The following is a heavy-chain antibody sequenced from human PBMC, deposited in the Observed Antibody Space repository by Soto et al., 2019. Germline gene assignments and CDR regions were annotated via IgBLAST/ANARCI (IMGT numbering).Heavy chain of an antibody. J-gene: IGHJ4*02. CDR1: GGTFNTYT. V-gene: IGHV1-69*02. CDR2: FIPILAMA. CDR3: AITYCRDNSCPRDFDF. Sequence: QVQVVQSGAEVKKPESSVKVSCKPSGGTFNTYTVNWVRLAPGHGLEWMGRFIPILAMANYAQKFQDRVTITADRSTFSACMELNSLTSNDTAVYYCAITYCRDNSCPRDFDFWGPGTRVTVSS. D-gene: IGHD2-21*01.